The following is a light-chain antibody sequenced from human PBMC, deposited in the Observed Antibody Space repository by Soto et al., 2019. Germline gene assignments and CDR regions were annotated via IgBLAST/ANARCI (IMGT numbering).Light chain of an antibody. CDR1: SSDVGGYNY. Sequence: QSALTQPPSASGSPGQSVTISCTGTSSDVGGYNYVSWYQQHPGKAPKLMIYEVSKRPSGVPDRFSGSKSGNTASLTVPGLQAEDEADYYCSSYAGSNTPYVFGTGTKLTVL. J-gene: IGLJ1*01. CDR2: EVS. CDR3: SSYAGSNTPYV. V-gene: IGLV2-8*01.